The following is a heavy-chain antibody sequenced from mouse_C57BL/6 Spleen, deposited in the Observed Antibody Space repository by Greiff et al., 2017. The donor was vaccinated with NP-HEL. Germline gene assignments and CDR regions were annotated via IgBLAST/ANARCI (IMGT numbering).Heavy chain of an antibody. V-gene: IGHV1-82*01. J-gene: IGHJ3*01. CDR3: ASRETTAGFAY. CDR1: GYAFSSSW. Sequence: QVQLQQSGPELVKPGASVKISCKASGYAFSSSWMNWVKQRPGKGLEWIGRIYPGDGDTNYNGKFKGKATLTADKSSSTAYMQLRSLTSEDSAVYFCASRETTAGFAYWGQGTLVTVSA. D-gene: IGHD1-2*01. CDR2: IYPGDGDT.